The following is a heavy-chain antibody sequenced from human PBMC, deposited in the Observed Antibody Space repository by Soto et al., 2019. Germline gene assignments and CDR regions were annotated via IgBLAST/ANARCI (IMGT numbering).Heavy chain of an antibody. J-gene: IGHJ4*02. D-gene: IGHD3-3*01. CDR2: IDTDGSST. CDR1: GFTFSSYW. CDR3: VSEDFGVGMDY. V-gene: IGHV3-74*01. Sequence: EVQLVESGGGLVQPGGSLRLSCAASGFTFSSYWMHWVRQAPGKGLVWVAHIDTDGSSTSYADSVKGRFTISRDNAKNTLYLQMNSVRAEDMAVYYCVSEDFGVGMDYWGQGTLVTVSS.